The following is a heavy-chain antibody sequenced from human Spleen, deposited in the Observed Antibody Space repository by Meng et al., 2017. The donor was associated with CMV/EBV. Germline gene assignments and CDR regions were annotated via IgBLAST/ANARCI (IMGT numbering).Heavy chain of an antibody. Sequence: YTFTSYYIHWVRQAPGQGLERMGIINPSGGSTSYAQKFQGRVTMTRDTSTSTVYMELSSLRSEDTAVYYCARVTYYYDSSGYPYFDYWGQGTLVTVSS. CDR2: INPSGGST. CDR3: ARVTYYYDSSGYPYFDY. J-gene: IGHJ4*02. CDR1: YTFTSYY. V-gene: IGHV1-46*01. D-gene: IGHD3-22*01.